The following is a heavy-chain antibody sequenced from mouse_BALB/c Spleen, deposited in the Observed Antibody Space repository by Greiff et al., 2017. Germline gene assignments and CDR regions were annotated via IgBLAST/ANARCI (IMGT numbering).Heavy chain of an antibody. J-gene: IGHJ4*01. D-gene: IGHD1-2*01. Sequence: VQLQQSGAELVRPGVSVKISCKGSGYTFTDYAMHWVKQSHAKSLEWIGVISTYYGDASYNQKFKGKATMTVDKSSSTAYMELARLTSEDSAIYYCARGALLLYYAMDYWGQGTSVTVSS. CDR2: ISTYYGDA. CDR3: ARGALLLYYAMDY. CDR1: GYTFTDYA. V-gene: IGHV1S137*01.